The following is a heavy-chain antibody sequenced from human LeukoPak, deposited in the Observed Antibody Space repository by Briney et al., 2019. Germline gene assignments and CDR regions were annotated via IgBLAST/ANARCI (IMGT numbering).Heavy chain of an antibody. CDR2: IYHSGST. V-gene: IGHV4-59*08. CDR1: GASMRTYY. D-gene: IGHD3-10*01. CDR3: ARTNYYGSGSYYPDL. J-gene: IGHJ5*02. Sequence: PSETLSLTCTVSGASMRTYYWSWIRQPPGKGLEWIGFIYHSGSTDYNPSLKSRGTISVDTSKNQFSLKLSSVTAADPAVYYCARTNYYGSGSYYPDLWGQGTLVTVSS.